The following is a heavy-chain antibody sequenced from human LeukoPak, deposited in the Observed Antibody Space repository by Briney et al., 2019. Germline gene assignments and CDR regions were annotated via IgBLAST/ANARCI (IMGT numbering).Heavy chain of an antibody. CDR1: GGSISSGGYY. Sequence: PSETLSLTCTVSGGSISSGGYYWSWIRQHPGKGLEWIGYIYYSGSTYYNPSLKSRVTISVDTSKKQLSLKLSSVTAADTAVYYCAREAVSGWAIFDYWGQGTPVTVSS. J-gene: IGHJ4*02. V-gene: IGHV4-31*03. CDR3: AREAVSGWAIFDY. CDR2: IYYSGST. D-gene: IGHD6-19*01.